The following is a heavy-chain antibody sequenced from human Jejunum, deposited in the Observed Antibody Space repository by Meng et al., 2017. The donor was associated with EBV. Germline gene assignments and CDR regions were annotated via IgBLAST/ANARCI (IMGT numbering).Heavy chain of an antibody. CDR2: IGGSGGAT. CDR1: GFTFRTSA. J-gene: IGHJ5*02. Sequence: VQQVESVGGMVPAGWSLRRSCASSGFTFRTSAMSGVRQSPGKGVEWVSSIGGSGGATYYADSVKGRFTISRDNSKSTLYLQMNSLRAEDTAVYYCAKLTRAWGQGTLVTVSS. V-gene: IGHV3-23*04. CDR3: AKLTRA. D-gene: IGHD1/OR15-1a*01.